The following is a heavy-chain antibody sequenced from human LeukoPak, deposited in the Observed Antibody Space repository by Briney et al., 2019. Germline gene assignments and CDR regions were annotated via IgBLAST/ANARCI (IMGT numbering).Heavy chain of an antibody. Sequence: GASVKVSCKAFGYTFTSNYILWGRQAPGHGPEWMGVISPSGGSTTYAQKFQGRGTLTRDMSTSTAYMELSRLRSDDTAVYYCARLPYYDFWSGYNYAFDIWGQGTMVTVSS. CDR2: ISPSGGST. J-gene: IGHJ3*02. CDR1: GYTFTSNY. CDR3: ARLPYYDFWSGYNYAFDI. V-gene: IGHV1-46*03. D-gene: IGHD3-3*01.